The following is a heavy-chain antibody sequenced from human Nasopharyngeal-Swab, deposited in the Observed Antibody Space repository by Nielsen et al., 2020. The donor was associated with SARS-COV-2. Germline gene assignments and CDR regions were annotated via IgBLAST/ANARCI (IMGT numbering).Heavy chain of an antibody. V-gene: IGHV3-43*02. J-gene: IGHJ4*02. D-gene: IGHD3-22*01. CDR3: AKGRSSGYYYDSDY. CDR1: GFIFHDYG. CDR2: MTGNGHYT. Sequence: GESLKISCAASGFIFHDYGIHWVRQAPGKGLEWVSLMTGNGHYTYYADSVKGRFTVSRDNSKNSLYLQMNSLRTEDTALYYCAKGRSSGYYYDSDYWGQGTLVTVSS.